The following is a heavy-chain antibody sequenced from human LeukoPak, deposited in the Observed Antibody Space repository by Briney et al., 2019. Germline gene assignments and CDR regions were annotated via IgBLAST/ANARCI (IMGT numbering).Heavy chain of an antibody. CDR1: GGSISSGGYY. V-gene: IGHV4-30-4*08. CDR2: IYYSGST. CDR3: ARDLYGALGAFGY. J-gene: IGHJ4*02. D-gene: IGHD1-26*01. Sequence: SETLSLTCTVSGGSISSGGYYWSWIRQPPGKGLEWIGYIYYSGSTYYNPSLKSRVTISVDTSKNQFSLKLSSVTAADTAVYYCARDLYGALGAFGYWGQGTLVTVSS.